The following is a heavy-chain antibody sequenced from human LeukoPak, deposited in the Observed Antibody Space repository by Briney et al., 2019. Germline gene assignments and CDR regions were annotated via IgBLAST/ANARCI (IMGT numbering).Heavy chain of an antibody. CDR1: GGSYSGYY. CDR3: AGRGVTMDY. CDR2: INHSGST. D-gene: IGHD3-10*01. Sequence: SETLSLTCAVYGGSYSGYYWSWIRQPPGKGLEWIGEINHSGSTNYNPSLKSRVTISVDTSKNQFSLKLSSVTAADTAVYCCAGRGVTMDYWGQGTLVTVSS. J-gene: IGHJ4*02. V-gene: IGHV4-34*01.